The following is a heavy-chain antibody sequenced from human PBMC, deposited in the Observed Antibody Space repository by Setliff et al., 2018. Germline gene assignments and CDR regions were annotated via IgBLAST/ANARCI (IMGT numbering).Heavy chain of an antibody. CDR1: GFTFSSHW. V-gene: IGHV3-74*01. CDR2: INNDGSST. Sequence: GSLRLSCAAAGFTFSSHWMHWVRQAPGKRLMWVSRINNDGSSTTYEDSVKGRFTISRDNAKNTLYLQMNSLRAEDTAVYYCARGGYSSGWYGVNNYFDYWGQGTLVTVSS. CDR3: ARGGYSSGWYGVNNYFDY. D-gene: IGHD6-19*01. J-gene: IGHJ4*02.